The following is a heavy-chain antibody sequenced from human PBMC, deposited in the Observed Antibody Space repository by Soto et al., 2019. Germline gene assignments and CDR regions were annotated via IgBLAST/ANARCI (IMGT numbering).Heavy chain of an antibody. Sequence: SETLSLTCTGSGGSISSYYWSWIRQPPGKGLEWIGYIYYSGSTNYNPSLKSRVTISVDTSKNQFSLKLSSVTAADTAVYYCARANQTYYYVCSRYYFTLDAFDIRGQAPTV. J-gene: IGHJ3*02. D-gene: IGHD3-22*01. CDR2: IYYSGST. CDR1: GGSISSYY. CDR3: ARANQTYYYVCSRYYFTLDAFDI. V-gene: IGHV4-59*01.